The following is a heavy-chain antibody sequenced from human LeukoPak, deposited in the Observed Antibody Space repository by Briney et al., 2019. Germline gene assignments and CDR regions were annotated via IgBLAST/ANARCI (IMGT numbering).Heavy chain of an antibody. J-gene: IGHJ4*02. V-gene: IGHV4-59*12. Sequence: PSETLSLTCTVSGGSITSYYWSWNRQPPGKGLEWIGHFYYTGSTNYNPSLKSRVTISAETSRNQFSLRLNSVTAADTAVYYCARAPPDGGNSGLYYWGQGTLVTVSS. CDR3: ARAPPDGGNSGLYY. CDR2: FYYTGST. D-gene: IGHD4-23*01. CDR1: GGSITSYY.